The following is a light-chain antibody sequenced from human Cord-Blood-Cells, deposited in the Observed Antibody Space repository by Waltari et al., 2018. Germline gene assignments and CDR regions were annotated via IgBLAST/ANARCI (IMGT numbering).Light chain of an antibody. Sequence: QSVLTQPPSASGTPGQRVTISCSGSSSNIGSNTVNWYQQLPGTAPKLPIYSNNQRPSGVPDRFCGSESGTSASLAISGLQSEDEADYYCAAWDDSLNVPVFGGGTKLTVL. V-gene: IGLV1-44*01. J-gene: IGLJ3*02. CDR2: SNN. CDR3: AAWDDSLNVPV. CDR1: SSNIGSNT.